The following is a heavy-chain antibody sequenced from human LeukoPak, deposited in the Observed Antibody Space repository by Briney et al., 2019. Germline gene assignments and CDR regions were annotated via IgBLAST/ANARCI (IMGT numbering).Heavy chain of an antibody. CDR2: INLNSGGT. Sequence: GASVKVSCKTSGYTFTGYYMHWVRQPPGQGLEWMGWINLNSGGTNYAQKFQGRVTMTRDTSISTAYMELSRLRSDDTAVYYCARGQTGFDSGPYSSSWYWYYWGQGTLVTVSS. D-gene: IGHD6-13*01. V-gene: IGHV1-2*02. CDR1: GYTFTGYY. J-gene: IGHJ4*02. CDR3: ARGQTGFDSGPYSSSWYWYY.